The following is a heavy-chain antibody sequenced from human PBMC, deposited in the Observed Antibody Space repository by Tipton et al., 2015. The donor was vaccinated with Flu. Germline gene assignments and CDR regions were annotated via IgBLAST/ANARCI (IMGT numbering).Heavy chain of an antibody. Sequence: QLVQSGPEVKKSGESLKISCKGSGYEFSIYWIAWVRQVPGKGLEWMGIVYPGDSDIRYSPSFQGQVSLSVDKSISTAYLQWNSLKASDSAMHYCVRRQWSSSSAGRPFDFWGQGTMVIVSS. J-gene: IGHJ3*01. CDR1: GYEFSIYW. V-gene: IGHV5-51*03. D-gene: IGHD6-6*01. CDR3: VRRQWSSSSAGRPFDF. CDR2: VYPGDSDI.